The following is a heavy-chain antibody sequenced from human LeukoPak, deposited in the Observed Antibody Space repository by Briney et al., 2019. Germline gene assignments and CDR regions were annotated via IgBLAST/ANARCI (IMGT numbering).Heavy chain of an antibody. V-gene: IGHV4-59*01. CDR3: ARPGLSDAFDI. D-gene: IGHD2-8*02. CDR1: GVSISSYY. CDR2: VYYTGST. Sequence: PSGTLSLTCTVSGVSISSYYWNWIRQPPGKGLEWIGYVYYTGSTNYNPSLKSRVTISLDTSKNQFSLKLSSVTAADTAVYYCARPGLSDAFDIWGQGTMVTVSS. J-gene: IGHJ3*02.